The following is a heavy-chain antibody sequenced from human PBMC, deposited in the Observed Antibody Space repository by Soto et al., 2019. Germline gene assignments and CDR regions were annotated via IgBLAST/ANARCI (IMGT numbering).Heavy chain of an antibody. J-gene: IGHJ6*02. CDR3: ARGGAAGVDGMDV. D-gene: IGHD6-13*01. Sequence: EVQLVESGGGMVKPGGSLRLSCAASGFTFSSYSMNWVRQAPGKGLEWVSSISSSSSYIYYADSVKGRFTISRDNAKNSLYLQINSLRAEDTAVYYCARGGAAGVDGMDVWGQGTTVTVSS. CDR1: GFTFSSYS. CDR2: ISSSSSYI. V-gene: IGHV3-21*01.